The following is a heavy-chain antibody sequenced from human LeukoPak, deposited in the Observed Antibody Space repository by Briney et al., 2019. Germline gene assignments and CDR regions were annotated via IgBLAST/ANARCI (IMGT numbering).Heavy chain of an antibody. CDR2: IIPIFGTA. CDR1: GDTFSSYA. CDR3: ASRASIFGVPQAFDI. J-gene: IGHJ3*02. D-gene: IGHD3-3*01. V-gene: IGHV1-69*05. Sequence: SVKVSCKASGDTFSSYAISWVRQAPGQGLEWMGGIIPIFGTANYAQKFQGRVTITTDESTSTACMELSSLRSEDTAVYYCASRASIFGVPQAFDIWGQGTMVTVSS.